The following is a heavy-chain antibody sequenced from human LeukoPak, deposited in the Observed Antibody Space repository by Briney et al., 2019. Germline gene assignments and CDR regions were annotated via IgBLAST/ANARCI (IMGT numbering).Heavy chain of an antibody. V-gene: IGHV3-48*01. CDR1: GFTFSSYS. CDR2: ISSSSFTI. D-gene: IGHD6-13*01. CDR3: AKEAAGTDY. J-gene: IGHJ4*02. Sequence: GGSLRLSCAASGFTFSSYSMNWVRQAPGKGLEWVSYISSSSFTIYSADSVKGRFTISRDNAKNSLYLQMNSLRAEDTAVYYCAKEAAGTDYWGQGTLVTVSS.